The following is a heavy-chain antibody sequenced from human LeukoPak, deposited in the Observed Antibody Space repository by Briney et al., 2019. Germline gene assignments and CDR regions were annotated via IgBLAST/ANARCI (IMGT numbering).Heavy chain of an antibody. J-gene: IGHJ4*02. CDR1: GFTFSSYE. CDR3: ARSGSGSYFLDY. D-gene: IGHD3-10*01. V-gene: IGHV3-48*03. CDR2: ISSSGSTI. Sequence: GGSLRLSCAASGFTFSSYEMNWVRQAPGKGLEWVSYISSSGSTIYYADSVKGRFSISRDNAKHTLYLQMNSLRAEDTAVYYCARSGSGSYFLDYWGQGTLVTVSS.